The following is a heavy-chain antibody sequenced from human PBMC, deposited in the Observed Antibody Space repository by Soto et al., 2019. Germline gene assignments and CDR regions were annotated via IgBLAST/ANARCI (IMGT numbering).Heavy chain of an antibody. Sequence: ASVKVSCKASGGTFSSYAISRVRQAPGQGLEWMGGIIPIFGTANYAQKFQGRVTITADESTSTAYMELSSLRSEDTAVYYCARLHHSSSWYRGNYYYYGMDVWGQGTTVTVSS. CDR3: ARLHHSSSWYRGNYYYYGMDV. CDR1: GGTFSSYA. D-gene: IGHD6-13*01. V-gene: IGHV1-69*13. J-gene: IGHJ6*02. CDR2: IIPIFGTA.